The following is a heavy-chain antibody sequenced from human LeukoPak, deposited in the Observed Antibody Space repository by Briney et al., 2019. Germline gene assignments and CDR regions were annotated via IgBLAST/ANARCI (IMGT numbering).Heavy chain of an antibody. CDR3: AELGITMIGGV. D-gene: IGHD3-10*02. CDR1: GFTFTTYG. V-gene: IGHV3-64*02. CDR2: ISTNGGST. J-gene: IGHJ6*04. Sequence: PGGSLRLSCATSGFTFTTYGMNWVRQAPGKGLEYVSGISTNGGSTYYADSVKGRFTISRDNSKNTLFLQMGSLRAEDMAVYYCAELGITMIGGVWGKGTTVTISS.